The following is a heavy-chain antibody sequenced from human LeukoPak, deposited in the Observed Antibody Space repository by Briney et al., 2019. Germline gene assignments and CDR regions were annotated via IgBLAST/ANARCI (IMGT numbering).Heavy chain of an antibody. CDR3: AKDQSARLESLFDY. CDR1: GFTFSSYG. V-gene: IGHV3-30*02. D-gene: IGHD1-1*01. CDR2: IRYDGSKK. J-gene: IGHJ4*02. Sequence: GGSLRLSCAASGFTFSSYGIHWVRQAPGKGLEWVAFIRYDGSKKYFADSVKGRFTISRDNSKNTLYLQMNSLRAEDTAVYYCAKDQSARLESLFDYWGQGTQVTVSS.